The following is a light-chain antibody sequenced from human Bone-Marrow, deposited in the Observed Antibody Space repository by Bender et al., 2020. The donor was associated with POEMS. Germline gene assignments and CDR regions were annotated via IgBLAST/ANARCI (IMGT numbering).Light chain of an antibody. Sequence: QSALTQPASVSGSPGQSITISCTGSSSDVGKYNLVSWYQQSPGKAPKLMIYEATQRPAGVSDRFSGSKSGNTASLTISGLQAEDEADYYCCSYAGNFYVFGSGTKVTVL. CDR2: EAT. CDR1: SSDVGKYNL. V-gene: IGLV2-23*01. J-gene: IGLJ1*01. CDR3: CSYAGNFYV.